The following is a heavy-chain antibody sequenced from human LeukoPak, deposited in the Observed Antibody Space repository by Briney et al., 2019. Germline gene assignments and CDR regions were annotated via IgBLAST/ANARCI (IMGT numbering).Heavy chain of an antibody. CDR3: ANGDCRGGRCSSGAY. D-gene: IGHD2-15*01. J-gene: IGHJ4*02. V-gene: IGHV3-30*02. CDR2: TRDDGSKN. Sequence: GGSLRLSCVASGFIFNTYGMHWVRQAPGKGLEWVAYTRDDGSKNWYGDSVKGRFTIFRDNFKNTLYLQMNSLRGEDTAVYYCANGDCRGGRCSSGAYWGQGTLVAVSS. CDR1: GFIFNTYG.